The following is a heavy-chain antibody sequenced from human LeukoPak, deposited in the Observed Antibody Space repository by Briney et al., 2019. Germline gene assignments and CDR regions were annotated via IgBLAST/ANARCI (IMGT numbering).Heavy chain of an antibody. CDR3: TKKPGVVEI. Sequence: AGGSLRLSCAVSGFTFTSYAMHWVRQAPDKGLGWVSGISVSGGTTYYADSVKGRFTIFRDNSKNTLYLQMNSLRAEDTAIYYCTKKPGVVEIWGQGTMVTVSS. D-gene: IGHD2-15*01. V-gene: IGHV3-23*01. CDR1: GFTFTSYA. J-gene: IGHJ3*02. CDR2: ISVSGGTT.